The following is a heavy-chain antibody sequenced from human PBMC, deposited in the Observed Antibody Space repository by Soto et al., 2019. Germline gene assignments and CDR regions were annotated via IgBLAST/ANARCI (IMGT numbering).Heavy chain of an antibody. CDR1: GYSFTSYW. D-gene: IGHD6-6*01. V-gene: IGHV5-10-1*01. CDR2: IDPSDSYT. J-gene: IGHJ5*02. CDR3: ARHSHDYRRSSNGPVDP. Sequence: PGESLKISCKGSGYSFTSYWISWVRQMPGKGLEWMGRIDPSDSYTNYSPSFQGHVTISADKSISTAYLQWSSLKASDTTMYYCARHSHDYRRSSNGPVDPCGQGTLVTASS.